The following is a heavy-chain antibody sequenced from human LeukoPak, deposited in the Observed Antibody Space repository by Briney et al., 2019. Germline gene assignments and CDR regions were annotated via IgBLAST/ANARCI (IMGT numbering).Heavy chain of an antibody. CDR1: GYTFTSYD. CDR3: ARVGSSWYEYYFDY. V-gene: IGHV1-8*01. CDR2: MNPNSGNT. J-gene: IGHJ4*02. Sequence: HRASVKVSCKASGYTFTSYDINWVRQATGQGLEWMGWMNPNSGNTGYAQKFQGRVTMTRNTSISTAYMELSSMRSEDTAVYYCARVGSSWYEYYFDYWGQGTLVTVSS. D-gene: IGHD6-13*01.